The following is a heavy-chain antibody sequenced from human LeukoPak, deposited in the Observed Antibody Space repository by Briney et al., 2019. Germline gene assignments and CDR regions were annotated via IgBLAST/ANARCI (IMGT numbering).Heavy chain of an antibody. D-gene: IGHD1-1*01. J-gene: IGHJ5*02. CDR3: ARDQGTSTTAPKRKGRFNP. CDR2: IWYDGSNK. Sequence: GRSLRLSCAASGFTFSNHGMHRVRRAPGKGLEWVALIWYDGSNKEYAESVKGRFTISRDNSKNTLYLQMNSLRDEDTAVYYCARDQGTSTTAPKRKGRFNPWGQGTLVTVSS. V-gene: IGHV3-33*01. CDR1: GFTFSNHG.